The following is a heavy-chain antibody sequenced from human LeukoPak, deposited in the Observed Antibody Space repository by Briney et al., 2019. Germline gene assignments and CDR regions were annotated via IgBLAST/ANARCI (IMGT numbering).Heavy chain of an antibody. D-gene: IGHD3-22*01. V-gene: IGHV3-23*01. CDR1: GFTFSSYA. CDR2: ISGSGGST. Sequence: GGSLRLSCAASGFTFSSYAVSWVRQAPGKGLEWVSAISGSGGSTYYADSVKGRFTISRDNAKNSLYLQMNSLRAEDTALYHCARGTYYYDSSGYPGGFDYWGQGTLVTVSS. J-gene: IGHJ4*02. CDR3: ARGTYYYDSSGYPGGFDY.